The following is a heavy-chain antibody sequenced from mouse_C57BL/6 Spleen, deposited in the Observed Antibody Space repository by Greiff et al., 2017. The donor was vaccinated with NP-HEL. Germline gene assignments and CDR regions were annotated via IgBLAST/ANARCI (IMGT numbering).Heavy chain of an antibody. CDR3: ARWGLTGVYFDY. CDR2: INPSNGCT. D-gene: IGHD4-1*01. V-gene: IGHV1-53*01. J-gene: IGHJ2*01. CDR1: GYTFTSYW. Sequence: QVQLQQPGTELVKPGASVKLSCKASGYTFTSYWMHWVKQRPGQGLEWIGNINPSNGCTNYNEKFKSKATLTVDKSSSTAYMQLSSLTSEDSAVYYCARWGLTGVYFDYWGQGTTLTVSS.